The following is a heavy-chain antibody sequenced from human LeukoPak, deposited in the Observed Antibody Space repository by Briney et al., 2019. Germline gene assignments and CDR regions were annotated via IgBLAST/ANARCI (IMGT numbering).Heavy chain of an antibody. D-gene: IGHD6-6*01. Sequence: ASVKVSFKASGYTFTVYYMHWVRQAPGQGLEWMGWINPNSGGTNYAQKFQGRVTMTRDTSISTAYMELSRLRSDDTAVYYCARERTKYSSSSRYYYYGMDVWGQGTTVTVSS. CDR3: ARERTKYSSSSRYYYYGMDV. CDR1: GYTFTVYY. V-gene: IGHV1-2*02. J-gene: IGHJ6*02. CDR2: INPNSGGT.